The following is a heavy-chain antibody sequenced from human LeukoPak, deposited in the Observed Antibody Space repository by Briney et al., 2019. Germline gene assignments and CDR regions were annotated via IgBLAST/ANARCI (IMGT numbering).Heavy chain of an antibody. D-gene: IGHD6-13*01. V-gene: IGHV1-69*05. Sequence: SVKVSCKTSGGTFSNYAISWVRQAPGQELEWVGGIIPILGTSNSAEKFQGRLTVTTDEFTGTAYMELSTLRSEDTAVYYCATDLADATYGFDIWGQGTMVTVSS. CDR2: IIPILGTS. CDR1: GGTFSNYA. J-gene: IGHJ3*02. CDR3: ATDLADATYGFDI.